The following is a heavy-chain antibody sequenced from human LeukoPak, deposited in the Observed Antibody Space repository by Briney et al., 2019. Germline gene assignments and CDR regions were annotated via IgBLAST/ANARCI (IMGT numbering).Heavy chain of an antibody. J-gene: IGHJ6*03. V-gene: IGHV1-8*03. CDR2: MNPNSGNT. Sequence: GASVKVSCKASGYTFTSYDINWVRQATGQGLEWMGWMNPNSGNTGYAQKFQGRVTITRNTSISTAYMELSSLRSEDTAVYYCARVGSSGWPRHYYYRDVWGKGTTVPVS. D-gene: IGHD6-25*01. CDR3: ARVGSSGWPRHYYYRDV. CDR1: GYTFTSYD.